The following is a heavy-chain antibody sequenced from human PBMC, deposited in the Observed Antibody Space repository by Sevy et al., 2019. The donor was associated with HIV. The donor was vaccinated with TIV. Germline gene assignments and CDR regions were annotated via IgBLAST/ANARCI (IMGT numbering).Heavy chain of an antibody. CDR1: GFTFDDYA. CDR2: SSWNSGSI. CDR3: AKDEQSYYDSSGYLDFDY. Sequence: GGSLRLSCAASGFTFDDYAMHWVRQAPGKGLEWVSVSSWNSGSIGYADSVKGRFTISRDNAKNSLYLQMNSPRAEDTALYYCAKDEQSYYDSSGYLDFDYWGQGTLVTVSS. J-gene: IGHJ4*02. D-gene: IGHD3-22*01. V-gene: IGHV3-9*01.